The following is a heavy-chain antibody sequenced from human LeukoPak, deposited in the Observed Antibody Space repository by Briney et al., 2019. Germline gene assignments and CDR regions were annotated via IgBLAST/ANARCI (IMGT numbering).Heavy chain of an antibody. Sequence: GGSLRLSCAASGNYWMHWVRQAPGKGLVWVSHINSDGSWTSYADSVKGRFTISRDNAKNSLYLQMSNLRAEDTAVYFCARGGGLGGWGQGATATVSS. CDR3: ARGGGLGG. CDR1: GNYW. J-gene: IGHJ6*02. CDR2: INSDGSWT. V-gene: IGHV3-74*01. D-gene: IGHD3-16*01.